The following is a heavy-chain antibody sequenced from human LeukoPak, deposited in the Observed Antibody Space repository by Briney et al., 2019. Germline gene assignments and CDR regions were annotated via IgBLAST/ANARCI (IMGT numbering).Heavy chain of an antibody. CDR3: ARVRWNDLDPWFDP. CDR2: IYTSGST. V-gene: IGHV4-4*07. CDR1: GGSISSYY. J-gene: IGHJ5*02. Sequence: SETLSLTCTVSGGSISSYYWSWIRQPAGKGLEWIGRIYTSGSTNYNPSLKSRVTMSVDTSKNQFSLKLSSVTAADTAVYYCARVRWNDLDPWFDPWGQGTLVTVSS. D-gene: IGHD1-1*01.